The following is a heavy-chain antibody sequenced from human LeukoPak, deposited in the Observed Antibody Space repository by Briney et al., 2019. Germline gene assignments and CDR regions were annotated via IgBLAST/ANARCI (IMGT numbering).Heavy chain of an antibody. D-gene: IGHD6-13*01. CDR2: IYSGGST. CDR3: ARGGVAAAGMDMDV. Sequence: GGALRLSCAASGFTVSSNYMSWVRQAPGKGLEWVSVIYSGGSTYYTDSVKGRLTISRDNSKTTLYLQMNSLRAEDTAVYYCARGGVAAAGMDMDVWGQGTTVTVSS. CDR1: GFTVSSNY. J-gene: IGHJ6*02. V-gene: IGHV3-66*02.